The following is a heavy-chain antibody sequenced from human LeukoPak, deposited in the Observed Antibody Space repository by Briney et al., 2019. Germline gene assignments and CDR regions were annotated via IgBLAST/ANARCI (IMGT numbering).Heavy chain of an antibody. J-gene: IGHJ6*03. V-gene: IGHV4-34*01. CDR1: GGSFSGYN. Sequence: SETLSLTCAAYGGSFSGYNWSWIRQPPGKGLEWIGDINSSCSTNYNPSLKSRVTISADTSKNHTSLKLSSVTAADTAVYYCARGKIPQLGQMYYYYYMDVWGKGTTVTVSS. CDR3: ARGKIPQLGQMYYYYYMDV. D-gene: IGHD6-13*01. CDR2: INSSCST.